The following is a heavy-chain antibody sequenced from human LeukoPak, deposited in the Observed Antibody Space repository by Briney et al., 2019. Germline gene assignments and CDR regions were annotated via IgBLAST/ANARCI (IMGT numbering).Heavy chain of an antibody. CDR1: GFTFSSYA. Sequence: GGSLRLSCAASGFTFSSYAMHWVRQAPGKGLEWVAVISYDGSNKYYADSVKGRFTISRDNAKNSLYLQMNSLRAEDTALYYCAKDTVNKLGAFDIWGQGTMVTVSS. D-gene: IGHD2/OR15-2a*01. CDR3: AKDTVNKLGAFDI. V-gene: IGHV3-30-3*01. CDR2: ISYDGSNK. J-gene: IGHJ3*02.